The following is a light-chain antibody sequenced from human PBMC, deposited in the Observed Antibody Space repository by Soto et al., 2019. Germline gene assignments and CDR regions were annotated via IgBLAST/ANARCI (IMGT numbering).Light chain of an antibody. Sequence: EIVLTQSPGTLSLSPGERATLSCRASQSVGSSYLAWYQQKPGQAPRLLIYGASSRATGIPDRLSGSGSETDFTLTISRLEPEDFAVYYCQQYGSSRTFGQGTKVDI. CDR3: QQYGSSRT. CDR2: GAS. J-gene: IGKJ1*01. V-gene: IGKV3-20*01. CDR1: QSVGSSY.